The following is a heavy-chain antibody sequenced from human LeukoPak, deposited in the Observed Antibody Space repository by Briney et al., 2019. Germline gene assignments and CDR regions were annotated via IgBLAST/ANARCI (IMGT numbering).Heavy chain of an antibody. CDR2: FDPEDGET. V-gene: IGHV1-24*01. Sequence: GASVKVSCKVSVYSLTELSIHWVRQAPGKRLEWMGGFDPEDGETIYAQKFQGRVTMTEDTSTNTAKMELSSLRSDDTAVYYCATGGTYYYGNTSYHTFDYWGQGTLVTVSS. CDR3: ATGGTYYYGNTSYHTFDY. D-gene: IGHD3-10*01. J-gene: IGHJ4*02. CDR1: VYSLTELS.